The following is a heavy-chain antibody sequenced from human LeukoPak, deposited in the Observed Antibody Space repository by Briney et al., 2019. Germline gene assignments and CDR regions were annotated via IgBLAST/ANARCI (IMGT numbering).Heavy chain of an antibody. CDR1: GFSVSNNY. CDR2: IYSGGST. V-gene: IGHV3-53*01. Sequence: PGGSLRLSCAASGFSVSNNYMSWVRQAPGKGLEWVSVIYSGGSTYYADSVKGRFTISRDNAKNSLYLQMNSLRAEDTALYYCARSATRRMYYYDSSAPGYWGQGTLVTVSS. CDR3: ARSATRRMYYYDSSAPGY. J-gene: IGHJ4*02. D-gene: IGHD3-22*01.